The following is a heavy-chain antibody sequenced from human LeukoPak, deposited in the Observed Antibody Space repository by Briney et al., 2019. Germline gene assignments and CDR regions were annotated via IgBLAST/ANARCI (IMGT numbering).Heavy chain of an antibody. V-gene: IGHV3-30*18. CDR2: ISYDGSNK. J-gene: IGHJ5*02. D-gene: IGHD3-22*01. CDR1: GFTFSSYG. Sequence: GGSLRLSCAASGFTFSSYGMHWVRQVPGKGLEWVAVISYDGSNKYYADSVKGRFTISRDKSQNTLYLQMNSLRAEDTAVYYCAKVRVGYYDSSGIRNNWFDPWGQGTLVTVSS. CDR3: AKVRVGYYDSSGIRNNWFDP.